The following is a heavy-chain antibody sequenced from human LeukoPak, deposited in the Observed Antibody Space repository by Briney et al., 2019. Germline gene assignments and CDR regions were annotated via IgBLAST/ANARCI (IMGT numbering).Heavy chain of an antibody. V-gene: IGHV3-30*02. CDR2: IRLDGDDE. CDR3: TGGGGYCSGGRCYGHYSMDV. CDR1: GFTFSSYG. J-gene: IGHJ6*02. D-gene: IGHD2-15*01. Sequence: GGSLRLSCAASGFTFSSYGMHWVRQAPGKVLEWVAYIRLDGDDEHYLDSVKGRFSISRDNPRNTLYLQMNGLRPEDTAVYYCTGGGGYCSGGRCYGHYSMDVWGQGTTVTVSS.